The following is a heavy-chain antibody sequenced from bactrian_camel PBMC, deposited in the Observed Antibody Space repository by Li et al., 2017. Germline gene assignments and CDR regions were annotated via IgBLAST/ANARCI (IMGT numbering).Heavy chain of an antibody. CDR2: IDTDGSH. CDR1: GFGYKWYC. CDR3: AADWTGLSPAAAGCPGGFGN. V-gene: IGHV3S53*01. J-gene: IGHJ6*01. D-gene: IGHD1*01. Sequence: VQLVESGGGLVQPGGSLRLSCDVSGFGYKWYCMGWYRQAPGKEREGVAAIDTDGSHSYIDSVKGRFTISQDDDKNTLYLQMNNLKPEDTAVYFCAADWTGLSPAAAGCPGGFGNWGQGTQVTVS.